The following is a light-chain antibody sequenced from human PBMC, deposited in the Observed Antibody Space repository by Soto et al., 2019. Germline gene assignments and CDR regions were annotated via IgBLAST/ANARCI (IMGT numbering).Light chain of an antibody. V-gene: IGKV1-39*01. CDR1: QSISSY. CDR3: QQSYSTSIT. Sequence: DIQMTRSPSSLSASVGDRVTITCRASQSISSYLNWYQQKPGKAPKLLTYAASSLQSGVPSRFSGSGSGTDFTLTISSLQPEDFATYYCQQSYSTSITFGQGTRLEIK. J-gene: IGKJ5*01. CDR2: AAS.